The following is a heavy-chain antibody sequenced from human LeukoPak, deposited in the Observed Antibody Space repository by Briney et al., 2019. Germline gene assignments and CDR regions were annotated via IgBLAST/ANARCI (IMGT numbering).Heavy chain of an antibody. V-gene: IGHV4-34*01. Sequence: SETLSLTCTVSGGSISSYYWSWIRQPPGKGLEWIGEINHSGSTNYNPSLKSRVTISVDTSKNQFSLKLSSVTAADTAVYYCARRNYGFPLDYWGQGTLVTVSS. CDR2: INHSGST. CDR3: ARRNYGFPLDY. J-gene: IGHJ4*02. CDR1: GGSISSYY. D-gene: IGHD4-11*01.